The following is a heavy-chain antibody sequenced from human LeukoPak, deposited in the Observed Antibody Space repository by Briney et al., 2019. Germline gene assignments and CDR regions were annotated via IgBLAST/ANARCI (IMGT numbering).Heavy chain of an antibody. CDR3: ARVANERVGGVYYFDY. Sequence: GGSLRLSCAASGFTFSDYDMHWVRQATEKGLEWVSAIGTAGDTYYTGSVKGRFTISRENAKNSLYLQMNSLRAGDTAVYYCARVANERVGGVYYFDYWGQGTLVTVSS. V-gene: IGHV3-13*01. CDR1: GFTFSDYD. D-gene: IGHD1-1*01. CDR2: IGTAGDT. J-gene: IGHJ4*02.